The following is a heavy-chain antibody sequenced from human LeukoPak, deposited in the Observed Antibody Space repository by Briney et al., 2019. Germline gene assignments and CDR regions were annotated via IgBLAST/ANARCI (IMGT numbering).Heavy chain of an antibody. CDR1: GFTFSSSW. Sequence: GGSLRLSCAASGFTFSSSWMTWVRQAPGKGLEWVANIKQDGSEKYYVDSVKGRFTISRDNAKNSLYLQMNSLRVEDTAVYYCARPGLYCSGGSCYPFESWGQGTLVTVSS. V-gene: IGHV3-7*01. CDR3: ARPGLYCSGGSCYPFES. CDR2: IKQDGSEK. D-gene: IGHD2-15*01. J-gene: IGHJ4*02.